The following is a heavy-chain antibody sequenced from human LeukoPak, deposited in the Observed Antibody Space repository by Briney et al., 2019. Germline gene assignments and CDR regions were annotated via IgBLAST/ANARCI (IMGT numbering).Heavy chain of an antibody. CDR3: ARSNYYTVDV. V-gene: IGHV3-7*03. J-gene: IGHJ6*02. Sequence: PGGSLRLSCAASGFMFSSNWMSWVRLAPGKGLEWVANIKEDGTETYYVDSVKGRFTISRDNAKNSLYLQMNSLRADDTAVYYCARSNYYTVDVWGQGTAVTVSS. CDR2: IKEDGTET. CDR1: GFMFSSNW.